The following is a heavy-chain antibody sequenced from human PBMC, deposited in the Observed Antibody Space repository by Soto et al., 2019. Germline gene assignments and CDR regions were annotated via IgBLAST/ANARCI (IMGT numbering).Heavy chain of an antibody. J-gene: IGHJ4*02. CDR2: IYYSGST. D-gene: IGHD3-16*01. CDR3: ARGAQLGGDDY. Sequence: SETLSLTCTVSGGSISSGDYYWSWIRQPPGKGLEWIGYIYYSGSTYYNPSLKSRVTISVDTSKNQFSLKLSSVTAADTAVYYCARGAQLGGDDYWGQGNLVTVSS. CDR1: GGSISSGDYY. V-gene: IGHV4-30-4*01.